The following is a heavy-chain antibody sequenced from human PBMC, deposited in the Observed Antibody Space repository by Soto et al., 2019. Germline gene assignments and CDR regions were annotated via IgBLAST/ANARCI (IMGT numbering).Heavy chain of an antibody. J-gene: IGHJ6*02. CDR1: GGTFSNYV. V-gene: IGHV1-69*01. CDR3: HIDVGSGELSGV. D-gene: IGHD3-10*01. Sequence: QVQLVQSGTEVQKPGSSAKVSCKASGGTFSNYVISWVRQAPGQGLEWMGGIIPLFGTTDYAKKFQGRIAITADESTTTVFMDLSSLRFEDTAVYFCHIDVGSGELSGVWGQGTTVIVSS. CDR2: IIPLFGTT.